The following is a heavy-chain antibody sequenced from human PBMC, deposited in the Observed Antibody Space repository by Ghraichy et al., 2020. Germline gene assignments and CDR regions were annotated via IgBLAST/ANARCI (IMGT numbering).Heavy chain of an antibody. CDR3: ARAHYISYYYMDV. CDR2: INSDGSST. D-gene: IGHD3-10*01. J-gene: IGHJ6*03. V-gene: IGHV3-74*01. Sequence: GGSLRLSCAASGFTFSSYWMHWVRQAPGKGLVWVSRINSDGSSTSYADSVKGRFTISRDNAKNTLYLQMNSLRAEDTAVYYCARAHYISYYYMDVWGKGTTVTVSS. CDR1: GFTFSSYW.